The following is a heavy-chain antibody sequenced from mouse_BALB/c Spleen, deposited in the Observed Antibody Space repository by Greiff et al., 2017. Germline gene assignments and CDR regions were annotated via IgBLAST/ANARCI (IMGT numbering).Heavy chain of an antibody. V-gene: IGHV1-7*01. CDR1: GYTFTSYW. Sequence: QVQLKQSGAELAKPGASVKMSCKASGYTFTSYWMHWVKQRPGQGLEWIGYINPSTGYTEYNQKFKDKATLTADKSSSTAYMQLSSLTSEDSAVYYCAHHYYGSSWNAMDYWGQGTSVTVSS. CDR3: AHHYYGSSWNAMDY. CDR2: INPSTGYT. D-gene: IGHD1-1*01. J-gene: IGHJ4*01.